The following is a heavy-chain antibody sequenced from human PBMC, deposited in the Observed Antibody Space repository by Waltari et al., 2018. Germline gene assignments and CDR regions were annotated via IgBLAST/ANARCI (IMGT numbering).Heavy chain of an antibody. D-gene: IGHD3-22*01. J-gene: IGHJ3*02. V-gene: IGHV4-34*01. CDR1: GGSFSGYY. Sequence: QVQLQQWGAGLLKPSETLSLTCAVYGGSFSGYYWSWIRQPPGKGLAWIGEINHSGSTNYNPSLKSRVTISVDTSKNQFSLKLSSVTAADTAVYYCASPGYYDSSGYYESPGAFDIWGQGTMVTVSS. CDR3: ASPGYYDSSGYYESPGAFDI. CDR2: INHSGST.